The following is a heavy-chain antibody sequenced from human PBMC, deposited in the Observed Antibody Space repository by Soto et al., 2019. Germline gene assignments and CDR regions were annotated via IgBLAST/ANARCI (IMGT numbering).Heavy chain of an antibody. CDR1: GFSLSTSGVG. CDR2: IYWDDDK. CDR3: THRLRLGELASYDAFDI. J-gene: IGHJ3*02. D-gene: IGHD3-16*02. Sequence: QITLKESGPTLAKPTQTLTLTCTFSGFSLSTSGVGVGWIRQPPGKVLECLALIYWDDDKRYSPSLKSRLTITQDTSKHQRVLTLTNMDPVDTATYFCTHRLRLGELASYDAFDIWGQGTMVTVSS. V-gene: IGHV2-5*02.